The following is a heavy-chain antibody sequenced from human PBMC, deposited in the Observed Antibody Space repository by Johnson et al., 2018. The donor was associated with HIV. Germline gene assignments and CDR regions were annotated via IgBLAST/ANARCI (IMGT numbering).Heavy chain of an antibody. CDR3: AKEKDYGAFDI. Sequence: QVQLVESGGDVVQPGKSLRLSCAASGFTFSSYGMHWVRQAPGKGLQWVAGLSYDGVKYYAASVMGRFTISRDNSKNTLYLQMNRLRAEDTAMYYCAKEKDYGAFDIWGQGTMVTVSS. J-gene: IGHJ3*02. CDR1: GFTFSSYG. CDR2: LSYDGVK. V-gene: IGHV3-30*18. D-gene: IGHD3-16*01.